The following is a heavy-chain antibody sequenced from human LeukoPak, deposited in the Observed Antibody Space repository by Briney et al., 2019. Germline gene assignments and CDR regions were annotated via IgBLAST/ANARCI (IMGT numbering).Heavy chain of an antibody. V-gene: IGHV4-4*07. CDR1: GGSMSNYY. CDR2: IYSSGST. J-gene: IGHJ4*02. Sequence: SETLSLTCTVSGGSMSNYYWNWIRQPAGKGLEWIGHIYSSGSTNYNPSLTSRVTMSIDTSKNQFFLKLSTVTAADTAVYYCARRTDYWGQGTLVTVSS. CDR3: ARRTDY. D-gene: IGHD1-14*01.